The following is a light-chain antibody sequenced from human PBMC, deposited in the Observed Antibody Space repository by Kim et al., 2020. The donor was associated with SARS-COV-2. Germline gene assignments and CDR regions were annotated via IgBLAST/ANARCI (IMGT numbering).Light chain of an antibody. CDR3: QQYDYSLPWT. J-gene: IGKJ1*01. Sequence: EIVLTQSPGTLSLSPGERATLSCRASQSVSSSYLAWYQQKPGQAPRLLIYGASSRATGIPDRFSGSGSGTDFTLTISRLEPEDFAVYYCQQYDYSLPWTFGQGTKVDIK. CDR1: QSVSSSY. CDR2: GAS. V-gene: IGKV3-20*01.